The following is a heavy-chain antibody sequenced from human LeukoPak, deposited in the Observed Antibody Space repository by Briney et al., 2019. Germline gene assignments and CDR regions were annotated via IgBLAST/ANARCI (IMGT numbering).Heavy chain of an antibody. CDR2: ISGSGGST. V-gene: IGHV3-23*01. Sequence: GGSLRLSCAASGFTFSSYAMSWVRQAPGKGLEWVSAISGSGGSTYYADSVKGRFTISRDNSKNTLYLQMNSLRAEDTAVYYCAKHPIDYDFWSGSYYYYMDAWGKGTTVTVFS. CDR1: GFTFSSYA. J-gene: IGHJ6*03. CDR3: AKHPIDYDFWSGSYYYYMDA. D-gene: IGHD3-3*01.